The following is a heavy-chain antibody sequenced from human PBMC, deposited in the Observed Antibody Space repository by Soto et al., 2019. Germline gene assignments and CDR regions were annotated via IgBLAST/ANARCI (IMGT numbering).Heavy chain of an antibody. CDR1: GFSFSSYS. D-gene: IGHD3-10*01. CDR2: ISSSSSYI. Sequence: GGSLRLSCAASGFSFSSYSMNWVRQAPGKGLEWVSSISSSSSYIYYADSVKGRFTISRDNAKNSLYLQMNSLRAEDTAVYYCALGSGSYLHYYQYGMDVWGQGPTVTGSS. CDR3: ALGSGSYLHYYQYGMDV. V-gene: IGHV3-21*01. J-gene: IGHJ6*02.